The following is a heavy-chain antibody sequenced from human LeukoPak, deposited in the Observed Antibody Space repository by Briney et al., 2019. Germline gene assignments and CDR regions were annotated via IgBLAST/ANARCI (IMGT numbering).Heavy chain of an antibody. D-gene: IGHD6-13*01. V-gene: IGHV3-21*01. CDR2: ISSSSSYI. J-gene: IGHJ4*02. Sequence: PGGSLRLSCAASGFTFSNYAMNWVRQAPGKGLEWVSSISSSSSYIYYADSVKGRFTISRDNAKNSLYLQMNSLRAEDTAVYYCARASSSLENDYWGQGTLVTVSS. CDR1: GFTFSNYA. CDR3: ARASSSLENDY.